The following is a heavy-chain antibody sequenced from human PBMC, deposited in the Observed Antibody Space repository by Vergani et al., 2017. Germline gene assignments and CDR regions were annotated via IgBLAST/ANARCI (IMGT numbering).Heavy chain of an antibody. CDR3: AKGGREQQLVGNWFDP. J-gene: IGHJ5*02. CDR2: ISSSSSYI. Sequence: VHLVESGGGVVQPGRSLTLSCVASGFSFRGHGMHWVRQAPGKGLEWVSSISSSSSYIHYSDSLKGRFTISRDNAKSSLYLQMNSLRAEDMALYYCAKGGREQQLVGNWFDPWGQGTLVTVSS. CDR1: GFSFRGHG. D-gene: IGHD6-13*01. V-gene: IGHV3-21*04.